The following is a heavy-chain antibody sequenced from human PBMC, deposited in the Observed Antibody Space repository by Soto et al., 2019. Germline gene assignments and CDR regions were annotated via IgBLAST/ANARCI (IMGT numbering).Heavy chain of an antibody. Sequence: GECMKISCQGSGYICTSCWLVGMRQIPCKGLEWMGIIYPGDSDTRYSPSFQGQVTISADKSISTAYLQWSSLKASDTAMYYCAREGESHYDILTDYWGQGTLVTVSS. V-gene: IGHV5-51*03. CDR1: GYICTSCW. D-gene: IGHD3-9*01. J-gene: IGHJ4*02. CDR3: AREGESHYDILTDY. CDR2: IYPGDSDT.